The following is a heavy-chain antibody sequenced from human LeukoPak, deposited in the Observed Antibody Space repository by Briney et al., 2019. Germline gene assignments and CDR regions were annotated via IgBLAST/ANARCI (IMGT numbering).Heavy chain of an antibody. Sequence: PGGSLRLSCAASGFSFDDYGMSWVRQAPGKGLEWVSGINWNGDGTGYADSVKGRFTISRDKAKNSLYLQMNSLRAEDTAVYYCARGGRGPFDYWGQGTLVTVSS. CDR3: ARGGRGPFDY. D-gene: IGHD2-15*01. CDR1: GFSFDDYG. CDR2: INWNGDGT. J-gene: IGHJ4*02. V-gene: IGHV3-20*04.